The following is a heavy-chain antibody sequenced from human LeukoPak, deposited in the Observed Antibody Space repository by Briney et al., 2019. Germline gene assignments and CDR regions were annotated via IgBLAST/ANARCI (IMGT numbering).Heavy chain of an antibody. D-gene: IGHD2-2*01. Sequence: PGGSLRLSCAASRFPFSSYWMSWVRQAPGKGLEWVANIKQDGSEKYYLDSVKGRFTISRDNAKNSLDLQMNSLRAEDTAVYYCTRQKMAMLSHDGFDIWGQGTLVTVSS. J-gene: IGHJ3*02. CDR1: RFPFSSYW. CDR3: TRQKMAMLSHDGFDI. CDR2: IKQDGSEK. V-gene: IGHV3-7*01.